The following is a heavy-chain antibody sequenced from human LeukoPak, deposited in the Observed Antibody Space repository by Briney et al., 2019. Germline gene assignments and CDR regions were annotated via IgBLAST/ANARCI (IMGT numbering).Heavy chain of an antibody. CDR2: INPSDGTR. CDR3: AREQGSTGYFEY. D-gene: IGHD2-2*01. V-gene: IGHV1-46*01. J-gene: IGHJ4*02. Sequence: ASVKVSCKASGNIFTSSYTHWVRQAPGQGFEWMGVINPSDGTRNYAQKFQGRVTMTRDMSTSTVYMDLSSLRSEDTAVYYCAREQGSTGYFEYWGQGTLVTVSS. CDR1: GNIFTSSY.